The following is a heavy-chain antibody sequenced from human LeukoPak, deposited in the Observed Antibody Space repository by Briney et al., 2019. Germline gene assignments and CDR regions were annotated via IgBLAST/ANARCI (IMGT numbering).Heavy chain of an antibody. D-gene: IGHD3-22*01. V-gene: IGHV3-53*01. CDR3: ARGLDSPKWFDP. J-gene: IGHJ5*02. CDR1: GFTDSNNY. CDR2: IYSGGST. Sequence: PGGSLRLSCAASGFTDSNNYMSRVRQAPGKGLEWVSVIYSGGSTYYADSVKGRFTISRDNSKNTLYLQMNSLRAEDTAVYYCARGLDSPKWFDPWGQGTLVTVS.